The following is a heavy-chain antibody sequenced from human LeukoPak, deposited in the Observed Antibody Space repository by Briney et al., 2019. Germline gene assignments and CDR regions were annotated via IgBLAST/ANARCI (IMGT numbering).Heavy chain of an antibody. J-gene: IGHJ4*02. CDR3: ARVRYRLAETYIDY. Sequence: ASVKVSCKASGYTFTSYGISWVRQAPGQGLEWMGWISAYSGDTNYAQKFQGRVTMTRDTSISTAYMELSRLRSDDTAVYYCARVRYRLAETYIDYWGQGTLVTVSS. CDR2: ISAYSGDT. V-gene: IGHV1-18*01. D-gene: IGHD3-16*01. CDR1: GYTFTSYG.